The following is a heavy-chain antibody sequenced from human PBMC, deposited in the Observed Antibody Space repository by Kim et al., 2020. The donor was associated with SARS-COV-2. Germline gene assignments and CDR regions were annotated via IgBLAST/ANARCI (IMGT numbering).Heavy chain of an antibody. Sequence: GESLKISCQGSGYSFTSYWIGWVRQMPGKGLEWMGIIYPGDSDTRYSPSFQGQVTISADKSISTAYLQWSSLKASDTAMYYCARRARFLEWLPDFDYWGQGTLVTVSS. CDR2: IYPGDSDT. CDR3: ARRARFLEWLPDFDY. CDR1: GYSFTSYW. D-gene: IGHD3-3*01. J-gene: IGHJ4*02. V-gene: IGHV5-51*01.